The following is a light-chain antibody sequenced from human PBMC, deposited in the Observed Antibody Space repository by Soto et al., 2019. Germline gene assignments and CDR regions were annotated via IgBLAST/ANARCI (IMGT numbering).Light chain of an antibody. CDR2: DAS. CDR3: QQRSNWPST. J-gene: IGKJ1*01. V-gene: IGKV3-11*01. CDR1: QSVNIN. Sequence: EIVITQSPATLSVSPGGRATLSCAASQSVNINLAWYQQKPGQAPRLLIYDASNRATGIPARFSGSGSGTDFTLTISSLEPEDFAVYYCQQRSNWPSTFGQGTKVDIK.